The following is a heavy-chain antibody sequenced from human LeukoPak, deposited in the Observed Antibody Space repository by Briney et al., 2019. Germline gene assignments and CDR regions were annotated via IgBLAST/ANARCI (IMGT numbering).Heavy chain of an antibody. J-gene: IGHJ4*02. V-gene: IGHV3-30*03. Sequence: PGRSLRLSCAASGFTFSNYAMHWVRQAPGKGLEWVALISHDGSSEYYGDSMKGRFTISRDNSRNTFYLQMNSLRAEDTAVYYRASRFEWLSSFDYWGQGTLVTVSS. CDR3: ASRFEWLSSFDY. CDR1: GFTFSNYA. D-gene: IGHD3-3*01. CDR2: ISHDGSSE.